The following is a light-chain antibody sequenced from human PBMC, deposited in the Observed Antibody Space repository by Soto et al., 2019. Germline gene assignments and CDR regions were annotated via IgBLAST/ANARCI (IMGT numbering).Light chain of an antibody. V-gene: IGKV1-5*03. Sequence: DIQMTQSPSTLSASVGDRVTITCRASQTISSWLAWYQQKPGKAPRLLVHKASSLEAGVPSRFSGSGFGTEFTITISSLQPDDFATYYCQQYNMYPYTFGQGTKLEIK. J-gene: IGKJ2*01. CDR2: KAS. CDR1: QTISSW. CDR3: QQYNMYPYT.